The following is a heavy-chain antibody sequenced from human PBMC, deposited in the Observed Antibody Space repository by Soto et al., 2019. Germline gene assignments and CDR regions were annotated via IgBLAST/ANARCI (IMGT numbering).Heavy chain of an antibody. J-gene: IGHJ4*02. V-gene: IGHV4-59*01. CDR1: GGSISSYY. CDR2: IYYSGST. Sequence: SETLSLTCTVSGGSISSYYWSWIRQPPGKGLEWIGYIYYSGSTNYNPSLKSRVTISVDTSKNQFSLKLSSVTAADTAVYYCARQATGGSSWYGRDFDYWGQGTLVTVSS. CDR3: ARQATGGSSWYGRDFDY. D-gene: IGHD6-13*01.